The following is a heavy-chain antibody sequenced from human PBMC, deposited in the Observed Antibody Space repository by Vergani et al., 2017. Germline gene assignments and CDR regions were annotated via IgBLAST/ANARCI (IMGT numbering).Heavy chain of an antibody. D-gene: IGHD1-26*01. CDR1: GFTFSSYW. CDR2: IKQDGSEK. V-gene: IGHV3-7*03. Sequence: EVQLVESGGGLVQPGGSLRLSCAASGFTFSSYWMSWVRQAPGKGMEWVANIKQDGSEKDYVDSVKGRFTISRDNAKHSLYLQMNSLRAEDTAVYYCARALGATYYYYYYMDVWGKGP. J-gene: IGHJ6*03. CDR3: ARALGATYYYYYYMDV.